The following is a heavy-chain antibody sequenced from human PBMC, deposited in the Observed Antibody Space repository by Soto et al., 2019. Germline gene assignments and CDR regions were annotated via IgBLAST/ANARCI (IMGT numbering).Heavy chain of an antibody. CDR2: IKHDGSEK. J-gene: IGHJ5*02. CDR1: GIRFSDYS. V-gene: IGHV3-7*01. Sequence: EVQLVESGGGLVQPGGSLRLSCAASGIRFSDYSMTWVRQAPGKGLEWVADIKHDGSEKHYLDSVKGRFTISRDDARNSLYLQIRSLRPEDTAVYYCARVGVAAPIDPRGQGTLVTVSS. CDR3: ARVGVAAPIDP. D-gene: IGHD6-6*01.